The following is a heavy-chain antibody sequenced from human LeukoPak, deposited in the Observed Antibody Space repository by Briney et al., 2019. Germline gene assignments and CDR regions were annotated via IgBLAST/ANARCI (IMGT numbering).Heavy chain of an antibody. CDR1: GGSISSYY. Sequence: SETLSLTCTVSGGSISSYYWSWIRQPPGKGLEWLGYFYYSGSTNYNHPLKSRDTLPVDTYKHQFSLKLSSVTAADTAVYYCARGYGSGSYDYWGQGTLVTVSS. D-gene: IGHD3-10*01. CDR2: FYYSGST. V-gene: IGHV4-59*01. CDR3: ARGYGSGSYDY. J-gene: IGHJ4*02.